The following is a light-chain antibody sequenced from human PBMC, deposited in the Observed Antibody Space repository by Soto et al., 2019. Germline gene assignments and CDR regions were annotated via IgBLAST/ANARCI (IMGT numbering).Light chain of an antibody. CDR2: EVS. J-gene: IGLJ3*02. CDR1: SSDVGGYTY. V-gene: IGLV2-14*01. CDR3: TSHTASSTWV. Sequence: QSALTQPASVSGSPGQSITISCTGTSSDVGGYTYVSWYQQHPGRAPKLMIYEVSNRPSGVSNRFSGSKSANTASLTISGLQAEDEADYYCTSHTASSTWVFGGGTQLTVL.